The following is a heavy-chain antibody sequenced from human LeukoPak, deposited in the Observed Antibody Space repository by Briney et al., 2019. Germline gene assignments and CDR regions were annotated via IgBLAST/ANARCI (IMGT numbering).Heavy chain of an antibody. CDR1: GHTFTGYY. CDR3: GRDRCGSGSCYTGWFDP. D-gene: IGHD2-2*02. J-gene: IGHJ5*02. CDR2: INPKNGGT. Sequence: ASVKVSCKASGHTFTGYYIHWVRQAPGQGLELRVWINPKNGGTKYGQKFQGRVTMTRDTSISTVYMELSRLRFDDTAVYYCGRDRCGSGSCYTGWFDPWGQGTLVTVSS. V-gene: IGHV1-2*02.